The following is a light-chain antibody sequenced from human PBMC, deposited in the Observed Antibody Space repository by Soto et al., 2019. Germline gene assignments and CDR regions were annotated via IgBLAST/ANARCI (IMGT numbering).Light chain of an antibody. CDR1: ISDVGSSGP. CDR3: CSYVGARDYV. J-gene: IGLJ1*01. CDR2: EGS. V-gene: IGLV2-23*01. Sequence: QYALTHPASVSWYPGHSITISCSGSISDVGSSGPVSWYQHHPGQVPKLIIYEGSRRPSGVSSRFSGSKTGNTASLTITGLQAEEEANYYCCSYVGARDYVFGTGTKVTVL.